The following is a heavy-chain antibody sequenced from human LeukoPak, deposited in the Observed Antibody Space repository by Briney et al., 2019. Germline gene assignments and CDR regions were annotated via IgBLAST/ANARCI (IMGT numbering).Heavy chain of an antibody. D-gene: IGHD6-13*01. Sequence: PGGSLRLSCVASVFSFRDYWMSCVRHAPGEGLEWVANIKEDGTAKFYGDSVKGRFTFSRDNAPNSLFLQLNNLRAEDTGVYFCARGGGAAAGLLPVDDWGQGTLVTVSS. CDR1: VFSFRDYW. J-gene: IGHJ4*02. CDR3: ARGGGAAAGLLPVDD. CDR2: IKEDGTAK. V-gene: IGHV3-7*01.